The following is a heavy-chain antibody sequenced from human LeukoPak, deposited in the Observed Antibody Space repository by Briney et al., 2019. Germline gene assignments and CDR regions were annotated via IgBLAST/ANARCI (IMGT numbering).Heavy chain of an antibody. CDR2: INSDGSST. J-gene: IGHJ4*02. D-gene: IGHD3-10*01. Sequence: PGGSPRLSCAASGFTFSSYWMHWVRQAPGKGLVWVSRINSDGSSTSYADSVKGRFTISRDNAKNTLYLQMNSLRAEDTAVYYCARVVTTYYYGSGSYYNPTYFDYWGQGTLVTVSS. V-gene: IGHV3-74*01. CDR1: GFTFSSYW. CDR3: ARVVTTYYYGSGSYYNPTYFDY.